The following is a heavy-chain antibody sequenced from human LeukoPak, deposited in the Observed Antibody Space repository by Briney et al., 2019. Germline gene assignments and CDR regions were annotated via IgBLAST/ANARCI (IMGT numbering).Heavy chain of an antibody. D-gene: IGHD3-10*01. CDR2: IIPILGIA. CDR1: GGTFSSYA. J-gene: IGHJ4*02. Sequence: GASVKVSCKASGGTFSSYAISWVRQAPGQGLEWMGGIIPILGIANYAQKFQGRVTITADKSTSTAYMELSSLRSEDTAVYYCARSWSLYYYGSASGYWGQGTLVTVSS. V-gene: IGHV1-69*10. CDR3: ARSWSLYYYGSASGY.